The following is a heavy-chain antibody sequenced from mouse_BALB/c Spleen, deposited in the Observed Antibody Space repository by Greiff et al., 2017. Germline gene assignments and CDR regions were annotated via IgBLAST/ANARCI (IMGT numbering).Heavy chain of an antibody. CDR2: ISSGGGNT. CDR1: GFTFSSYT. D-gene: IGHD1-1*01. Sequence: EVQRVESGGGLVKPGGSLKLSCAASGFTFSSYTMSWVRQTPEKRLEWVATISSGGGNTYYPDSVKGRFTISRDNAKNNLYLQMSSLRSEDTALYYCARSGDYGSSFWYFDVWGAGTTVTVSS. J-gene: IGHJ1*01. V-gene: IGHV5-9*03. CDR3: ARSGDYGSSFWYFDV.